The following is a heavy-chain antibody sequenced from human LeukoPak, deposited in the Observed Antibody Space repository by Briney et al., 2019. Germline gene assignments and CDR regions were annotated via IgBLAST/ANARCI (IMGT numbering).Heavy chain of an antibody. CDR2: IYPGDSDT. CDR1: GYTFTTYW. CDR3: ARRGTMIRGVI. V-gene: IGHV5-51*01. J-gene: IGHJ4*02. D-gene: IGHD3-10*01. Sequence: GESLKISCKGSGYTFTTYWIGWVRQMPGKGLEWMGIIYPGDSDTRYNPSFQGQVTISADKSISTAYLQWSSLKASDTAVYYCARRGTMIRGVIWGQGTLVTVSS.